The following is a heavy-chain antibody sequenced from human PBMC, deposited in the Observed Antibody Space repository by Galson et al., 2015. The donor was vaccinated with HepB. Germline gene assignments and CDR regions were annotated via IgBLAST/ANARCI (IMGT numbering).Heavy chain of an antibody. D-gene: IGHD3-3*01. CDR3: ARDLEPVLRFLEWLGAFDI. CDR1: GGTFSSYT. J-gene: IGHJ3*02. Sequence: SVKVSCKASGGTFSSYTISWVRQAPGQGLEWMGRIIPILGIANYAQKFQGRVTITADKSTSTAYMELSSLRSEDTAVYYCARDLEPVLRFLEWLGAFDIWGQGTMVTVSS. V-gene: IGHV1-69*04. CDR2: IIPILGIA.